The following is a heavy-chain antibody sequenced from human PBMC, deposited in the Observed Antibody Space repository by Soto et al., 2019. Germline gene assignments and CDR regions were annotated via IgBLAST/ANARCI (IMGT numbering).Heavy chain of an antibody. Sequence: GASVKVSCKASGYTFTGYYMHWVRQAPGQGLEWMGWMNPNSGNTDYAQKFQGRVTMTRNTSISTAYMELSSLRSEDTAVYYCARGLESIAARLPYDYWGQGTLVTVSS. V-gene: IGHV1-8*02. CDR3: ARGLESIAARLPYDY. CDR2: MNPNSGNT. CDR1: GYTFTGYY. D-gene: IGHD6-6*01. J-gene: IGHJ4*02.